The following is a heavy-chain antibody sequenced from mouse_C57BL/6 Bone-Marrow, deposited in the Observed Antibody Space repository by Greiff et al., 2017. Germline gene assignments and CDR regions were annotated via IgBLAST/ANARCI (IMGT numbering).Heavy chain of an antibody. Sequence: QVQLQQSGPELVKPGASVKISCKASGYAFSSSWMNWVKQRPGKGLEWIGRIYPGDGDTNYNGKFKGKATLTADKSSSTAYMQLSSLTSEDSAVYFCARLGYYGSSYTWFAYWGQGTLVTVSA. CDR1: GYAFSSSW. CDR2: IYPGDGDT. CDR3: ARLGYYGSSYTWFAY. D-gene: IGHD1-1*01. J-gene: IGHJ3*01. V-gene: IGHV1-82*01.